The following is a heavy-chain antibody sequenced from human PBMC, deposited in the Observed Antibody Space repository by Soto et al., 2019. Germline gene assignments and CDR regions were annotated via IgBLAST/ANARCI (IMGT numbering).Heavy chain of an antibody. CDR1: GYTFTDYY. CDR3: AREVHRTSLYGMDV. CDR2: INPNGGGT. V-gene: IGHV1-2*04. J-gene: IGHJ6*02. D-gene: IGHD2-8*01. Sequence: QVQLVQSGAEVKTPGASVKVSCKASGYTFTDYYMHWVRQAPGQGLEWMGWINPNGGGTNYAQKFQGWLTMTRDTSTSTTYMELSRLTPDDTALYYCAREVHRTSLYGMDVWGQGTTVTVSS.